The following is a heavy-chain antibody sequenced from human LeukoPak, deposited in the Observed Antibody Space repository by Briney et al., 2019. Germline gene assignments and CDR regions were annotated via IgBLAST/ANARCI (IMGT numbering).Heavy chain of an antibody. D-gene: IGHD2/OR15-2a*01. CDR1: GGSFSGYY. Sequence: PSETLSLTCAVYGGSFSGYYWSWIRQPPGKGLEWIGEINHSGSTNYNPSLKSRVTISVDTSKNQFSLKLSSVTAADTAVYYCARDPFRWGQGTLVTVSS. CDR3: ARDPFR. J-gene: IGHJ4*02. V-gene: IGHV4-34*01. CDR2: INHSGST.